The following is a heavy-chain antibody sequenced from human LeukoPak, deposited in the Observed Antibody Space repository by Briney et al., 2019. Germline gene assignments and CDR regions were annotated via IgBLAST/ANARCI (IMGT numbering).Heavy chain of an antibody. J-gene: IGHJ5*02. CDR2: IYPGDSDI. CDR3: ARQEYCSGGSCYTWFDP. CDR1: GYRFSNYW. Sequence: HGESLKISCKGSGYRFSNYWISWVRHMPGKGLEWMGMIYPGDSDIRYSPSFQGQVTISADKSISTAYLQWSSLKASDTAMYYCARQEYCSGGSCYTWFDPWGQGTLVTVSS. D-gene: IGHD2-15*01. V-gene: IGHV5-51*01.